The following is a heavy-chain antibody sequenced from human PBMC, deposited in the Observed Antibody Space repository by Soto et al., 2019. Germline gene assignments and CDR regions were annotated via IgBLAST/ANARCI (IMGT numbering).Heavy chain of an antibody. CDR1: GFSFRSYA. J-gene: IGHJ4*02. V-gene: IGHV3-23*01. CDR2: ISAGGDGT. CDR3: ADGGRYPYF. Sequence: PGGSLRLSCAASGFSFRSYAMGWVRQAPGKGLAWVSSISAGGDGTYYADSVKGRFTISRDNSKNTLYLQMDSLRAEDTAVYYCADGGRYPYFWGQGILVTVSS. D-gene: IGHD1-26*01.